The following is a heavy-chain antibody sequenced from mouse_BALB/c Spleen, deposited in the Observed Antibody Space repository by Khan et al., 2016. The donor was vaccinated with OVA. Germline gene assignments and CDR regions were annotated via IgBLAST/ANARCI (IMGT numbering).Heavy chain of an antibody. Sequence: QVQLKQSGPGLVAPSQSLSITCTISGFSLTNYGVHWVRQPPGKGLEWLVVIWSDGSTTYNSALKSRLTVTKDNSKSQVFLEMNSLQTDDTDMYYCARQPYYHYNIMDYWGQGTSVTVSS. CDR2: IWSDGST. CDR3: ARQPYYHYNIMDY. J-gene: IGHJ4*01. V-gene: IGHV2-6-1*01. CDR1: GFSLTNYG. D-gene: IGHD2-10*01.